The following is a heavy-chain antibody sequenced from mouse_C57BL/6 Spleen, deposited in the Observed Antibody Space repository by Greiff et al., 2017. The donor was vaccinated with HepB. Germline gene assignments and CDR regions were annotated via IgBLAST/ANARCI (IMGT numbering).Heavy chain of an antibody. D-gene: IGHD2-4*01. CDR2: ISDGGSYT. V-gene: IGHV5-4*01. CDR3: ARDDYVGDYAMDY. CDR1: GFTFSSYA. Sequence: EVKLVESGGGLVKPGGSLKLSCAASGFTFSSYAMSWVRQNPEKRLEWVATISDGGSYTYYPDNVKGRFTISRDNAKNNLYLQMSHLKSEDTAMYYCARDDYVGDYAMDYGGQGTSVTVSS. J-gene: IGHJ4*01.